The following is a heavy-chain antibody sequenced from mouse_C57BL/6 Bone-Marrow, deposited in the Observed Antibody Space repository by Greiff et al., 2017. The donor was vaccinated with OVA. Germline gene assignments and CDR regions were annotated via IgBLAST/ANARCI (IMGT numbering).Heavy chain of an antibody. V-gene: IGHV1-66*01. Sequence: QVQLQQSGPELVKPGASVKISCKASGYSFTIYYIHWVKQRPGQGLEWIGCIYPGSVNTKYNEKFKGKATLTADTSSSTAYMQLSSLTSEDSSVYYCARSNCGGLAMDYWGQGNSVTVSS. D-gene: IGHD2-5*01. CDR3: ARSNCGGLAMDY. J-gene: IGHJ4*01. CDR1: GYSFTIYY. CDR2: IYPGSVNT.